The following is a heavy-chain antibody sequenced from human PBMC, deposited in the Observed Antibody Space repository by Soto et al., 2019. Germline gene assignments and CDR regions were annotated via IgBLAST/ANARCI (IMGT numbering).Heavy chain of an antibody. V-gene: IGHV1-18*01. CDR1: GYTFTSYG. D-gene: IGHD3-10*01. CDR3: PLEWVGDDAY. Sequence: QVQLVQSGGEVKQPGASVKVSCKTSGYTFTSYGISCVRQAPGQGLEWMGWISGYNGDTKYVQKSQGRVTLTTDTYTSRPYMVVRSAASEDTAVDYCPLEWVGDDAYWGWGSVVTVSA. CDR2: ISGYNGDT. J-gene: IGHJ4*02.